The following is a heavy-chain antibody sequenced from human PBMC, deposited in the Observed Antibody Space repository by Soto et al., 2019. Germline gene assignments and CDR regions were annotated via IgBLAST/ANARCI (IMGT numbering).Heavy chain of an antibody. V-gene: IGHV4-31*03. Sequence: PSETLSLTCTVSGGYISSGGYYWSWIRQHPGKGLEWIGYIYYSGSTYYNPSLKSRVTISVDTSKNQFSLKLSSVTAADTAVYYCARGNHWDDSSGKFDYWGQGTLVTVSS. CDR1: GGYISSGGYY. J-gene: IGHJ4*02. CDR3: ARGNHWDDSSGKFDY. D-gene: IGHD3-22*01. CDR2: IYYSGST.